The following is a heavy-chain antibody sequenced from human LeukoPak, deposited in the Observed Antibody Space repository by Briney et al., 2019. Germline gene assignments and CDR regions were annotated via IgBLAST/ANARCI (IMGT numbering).Heavy chain of an antibody. J-gene: IGHJ4*02. CDR3: AKDLSYGSLRYYFDY. CDR1: GFTFSSYA. D-gene: IGHD2-15*01. Sequence: PGGSLRLSCAASGFTFSSYAMSWVRQAPGKGLEWVSAISGSGGSTYYADSVKGRFTISRDNSKNTLYLQMSSLRAEDTAVYYCAKDLSYGSLRYYFDYWGQGTLVTVSS. V-gene: IGHV3-23*01. CDR2: ISGSGGST.